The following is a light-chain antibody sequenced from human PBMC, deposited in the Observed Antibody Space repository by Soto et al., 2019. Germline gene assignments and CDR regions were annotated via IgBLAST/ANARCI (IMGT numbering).Light chain of an antibody. V-gene: IGKV1-5*03. CDR1: QTIINW. J-gene: IGKJ1*01. CDR2: KAS. Sequence: DIQMTQSPSTLSASMGDRVTITCRASQTIINWLAWYQQKPGKAPKLLIYKASTLEGEVPSRFSGSGSETEFTLTINSLQPDDFATYYCQHYNSYSEAFGQGTKVDI. CDR3: QHYNSYSEA.